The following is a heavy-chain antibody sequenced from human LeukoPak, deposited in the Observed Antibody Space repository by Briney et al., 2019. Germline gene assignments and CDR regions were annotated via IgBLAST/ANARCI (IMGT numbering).Heavy chain of an antibody. D-gene: IGHD5-18*01. CDR3: ARDAPGNTALDY. CDR2: INSDGSST. Sequence: GGSLRLSCAASGFTFSTYWMHWVRQPPGKGLVWVSRINSDGSSTSYADSVKGRFTISRDNAKNTLYLQMNSLRAEDTALYYCARDAPGNTALDYWGQGTLVTVSS. V-gene: IGHV3-74*01. J-gene: IGHJ4*02. CDR1: GFTFSTYW.